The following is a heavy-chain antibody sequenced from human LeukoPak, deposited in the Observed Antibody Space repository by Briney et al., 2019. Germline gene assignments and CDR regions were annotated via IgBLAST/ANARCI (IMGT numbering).Heavy chain of an antibody. CDR1: GFTFSTYS. CDR3: ATISDLLYYFDS. CDR2: IYTGGNT. Sequence: GGSLRLSCAASGFTFSTYSMNWVRQAPGKGLEWVSLIYTGGNTYYADSVKGRFTLSRDNSKNTVYLQMNSLRVEDTAMYYCATISDLLYYFDSWGQGTLVTVSS. V-gene: IGHV3-66*01. J-gene: IGHJ4*02.